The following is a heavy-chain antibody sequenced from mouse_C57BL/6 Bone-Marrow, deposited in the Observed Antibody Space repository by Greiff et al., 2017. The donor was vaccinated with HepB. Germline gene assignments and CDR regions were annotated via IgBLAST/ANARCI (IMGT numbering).Heavy chain of an antibody. CDR3: ARREYYGFAY. CDR1: GFTFSDYG. V-gene: IGHV5-15*01. J-gene: IGHJ3*01. D-gene: IGHD1-1*01. Sequence: EVMLVESGGGLVQPGGSLKLSCAASGFTFSDYGMAWVRQAPRKGPEWVAFISNLAYSIYYADTVTGRFTISRENAKNTLYLEMSSLRSEDTAMYYCARREYYGFAYWGQGTLVTVSA. CDR2: ISNLAYSI.